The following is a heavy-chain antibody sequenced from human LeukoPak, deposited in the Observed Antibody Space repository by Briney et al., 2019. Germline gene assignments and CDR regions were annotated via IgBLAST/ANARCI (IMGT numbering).Heavy chain of an antibody. D-gene: IGHD3-22*01. CDR2: INHSGST. CDR1: GVSFSGYY. CDR3: ARQPGVSSGYFPIDY. Sequence: SSETLSLTCAVYGVSFSGYYWSWIRQPPGKGLEWIGEINHSGSTNYNPSLKSRVTISVDTSKNQFSLKLSSVTAADTAVYYCARQPGVSSGYFPIDYWGQGTLVTVSS. J-gene: IGHJ4*02. V-gene: IGHV4-34*01.